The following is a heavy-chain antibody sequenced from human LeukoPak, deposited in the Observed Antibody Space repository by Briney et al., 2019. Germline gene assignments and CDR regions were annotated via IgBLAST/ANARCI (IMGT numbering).Heavy chain of an antibody. D-gene: IGHD6-19*01. CDR3: ARGNSGWRYDSIDY. CDR2: IIPILGIA. Sequence: ASVKVSCKASGYTFTSYGISWVRQAPGQGLEWMGRIIPILGIANYAQKFQGRVTITADKSTSTAYMELSSLRSEDTAVYYCARGNSGWRYDSIDYWGQGTLVTVSS. J-gene: IGHJ4*02. CDR1: GYTFTSYG. V-gene: IGHV1-69*04.